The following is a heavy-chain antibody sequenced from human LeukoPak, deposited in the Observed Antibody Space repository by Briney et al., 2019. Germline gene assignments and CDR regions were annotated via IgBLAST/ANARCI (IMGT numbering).Heavy chain of an antibody. V-gene: IGHV1-2*02. Sequence: ASVKVSCKASGYTFTAYYMHRVRLAPGQALEWLGWIKCDSGGTEYSRNYLGRVTMTRDTSISTDYMELTRLTSDDTAVYYCVGSNWAAGAAFDSWGQGTQVTVSS. J-gene: IGHJ4*02. CDR2: IKCDSGGT. D-gene: IGHD6-13*01. CDR1: GYTFTAYY. CDR3: VGSNWAAGAAFDS.